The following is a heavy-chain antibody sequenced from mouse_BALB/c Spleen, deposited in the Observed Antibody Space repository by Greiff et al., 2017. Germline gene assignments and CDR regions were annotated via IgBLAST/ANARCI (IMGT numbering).Heavy chain of an antibody. CDR1: GFNIKDYY. Sequence: EVKLMESGAELVRPGALVKLSCKASGFNIKDYYMHWVKQRPEQGLEWIGWIDPENGNTIYDPKFQGKASITADTSSNTAYLQLSSLTSEDTAVYYGARPRYDGYFDVWGAGTTVTVSS. CDR2: IDPENGNT. J-gene: IGHJ1*01. V-gene: IGHV14-1*02. D-gene: IGHD2-14*01. CDR3: ARPRYDGYFDV.